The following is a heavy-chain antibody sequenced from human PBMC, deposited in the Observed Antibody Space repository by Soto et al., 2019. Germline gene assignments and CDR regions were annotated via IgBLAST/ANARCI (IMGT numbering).Heavy chain of an antibody. V-gene: IGHV3-48*02. D-gene: IGHD1-26*01. CDR3: AREGGNLNWFDP. CDR2: ISSSSSTI. CDR1: GFTFSSYS. J-gene: IGHJ5*02. Sequence: EVQLVESGGGLVQPGGSLRLSCEAPGFTFSSYSMNWVRQAQGKGLEWVSYISSSSSTIYYADSVKGRFTISRDNAKNSLYLQMNSLRDEDTAVYYCAREGGNLNWFDPWGQGTLVTVSS.